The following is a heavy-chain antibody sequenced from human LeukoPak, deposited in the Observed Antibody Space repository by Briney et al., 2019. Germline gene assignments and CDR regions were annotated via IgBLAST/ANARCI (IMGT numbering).Heavy chain of an antibody. J-gene: IGHJ4*02. D-gene: IGHD1-1*01. V-gene: IGHV3-30*02. CDR1: GFTFSSYG. CDR2: IRYDGSNK. CDR3: AKDCGHNWNDFDY. Sequence: GGSLRLSCAASGFTFSSYGMHWVRQAPGKGLEWVAFIRYDGSNKYYADSVKGRFTISRDNSKNTLYLQMNSLRAEDTAVYYCAKDCGHNWNDFDYWGQGTLVTVSS.